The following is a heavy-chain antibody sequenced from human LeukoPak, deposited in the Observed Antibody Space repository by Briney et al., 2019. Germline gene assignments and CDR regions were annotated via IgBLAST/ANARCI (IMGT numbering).Heavy chain of an antibody. J-gene: IGHJ3*02. V-gene: IGHV4-59*12. CDR2: IYYSGNT. D-gene: IGHD3-16*02. Sequence: SETLSLTCTVSGGSISSYYWSWIRQPPGKGLEWIGYIYYSGNTNYNPSLKSRVTISVDTSKNQFSLRLRSVTAADTAVYYCARGGSYYDYVWGSYPFTYAFDIWGQGTMVTVSS. CDR1: GGSISSYY. CDR3: ARGGSYYDYVWGSYPFTYAFDI.